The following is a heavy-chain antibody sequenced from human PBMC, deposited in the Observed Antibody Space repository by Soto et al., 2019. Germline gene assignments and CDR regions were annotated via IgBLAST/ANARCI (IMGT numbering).Heavy chain of an antibody. CDR1: GFSLSNARMG. V-gene: IGHV2-26*01. Sequence: QVTLKESGPVLVKPTETLTLTCTVSGFSLSNARMGVSWIRQPPGKALEWLAHMFSNDEKSYSTSLKSRLTISKDTSKSQVVLTMTSMDPVDTATYYCARILGCGWYVDYYYYGMDVWGQGTTVTVSS. CDR2: MFSNDEK. CDR3: ARILGCGWYVDYYYYGMDV. J-gene: IGHJ6*02. D-gene: IGHD6-19*01.